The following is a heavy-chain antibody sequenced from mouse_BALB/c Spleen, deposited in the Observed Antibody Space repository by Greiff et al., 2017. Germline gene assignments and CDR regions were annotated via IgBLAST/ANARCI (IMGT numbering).Heavy chain of an antibody. CDR2: ISSGSSTI. D-gene: IGHD1-1*02. V-gene: IGHV5-17*02. Sequence: EVQRVESGGGLVQPGGSRKLSCAASGFTFSSFGMHWVRQAPEKGLEWVAYISSGSSTINYADTVKGRFTISRDNPKNTLFLQMTSLRSEDTAMCYCAREKNYGPCYAMDYWGQGTSVTVSS. CDR1: GFTFSSFG. CDR3: AREKNYGPCYAMDY. J-gene: IGHJ4*01.